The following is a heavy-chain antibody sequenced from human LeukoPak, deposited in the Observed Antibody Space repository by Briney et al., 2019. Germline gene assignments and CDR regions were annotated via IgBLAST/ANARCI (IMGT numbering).Heavy chain of an antibody. D-gene: IGHD5-18*01. J-gene: IGHJ4*02. Sequence: KPSETLSLTYTFSCGLISSYYYSWIRQPPGKGLEWIGYIYYSGSTNYNPSLKSRVTISVDTSKNQFPLKLSSVTAADTAVYYCARRGYSYGCFDHWGQGTLVTVSS. V-gene: IGHV4-59*08. CDR1: CGLISSYY. CDR2: IYYSGST. CDR3: ARRGYSYGCFDH.